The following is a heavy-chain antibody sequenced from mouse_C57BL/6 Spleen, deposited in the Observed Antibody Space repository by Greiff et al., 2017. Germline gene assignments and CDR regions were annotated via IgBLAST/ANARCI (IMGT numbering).Heavy chain of an antibody. V-gene: IGHV1-82*01. CDR1: GYAFSSSW. J-gene: IGHJ2*01. Sequence: VKLMESGPELVKPGASVKISCKASGYAFSSSWMNWVKQRPGKGLEWIGRIYPGDGDTNYNGKFKGKATLTADKSSSTAYMQLSSLTSEDSAVYFCARKATGTHPFDYWGQGTTLTVSS. CDR3: ARKATGTHPFDY. D-gene: IGHD4-1*02. CDR2: IYPGDGDT.